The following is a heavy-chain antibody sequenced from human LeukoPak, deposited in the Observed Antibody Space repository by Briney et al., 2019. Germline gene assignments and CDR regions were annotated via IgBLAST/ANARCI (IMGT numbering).Heavy chain of an antibody. J-gene: IGHJ4*02. CDR1: GFTFSSYA. CDR3: AKDILPTVVTPVGYFDY. CDR2: ISGGGST. V-gene: IGHV3-23*01. D-gene: IGHD4-23*01. Sequence: PGGSLRLSCAAYGFTFSSYAMSWVRQAPGKGLEWVSAISGGGSTHYADSVKGRFTISRDNSKNTLYLQMNSLRAEDTALYYCAKDILPTVVTPVGYFDYWGQGTLVTVSS.